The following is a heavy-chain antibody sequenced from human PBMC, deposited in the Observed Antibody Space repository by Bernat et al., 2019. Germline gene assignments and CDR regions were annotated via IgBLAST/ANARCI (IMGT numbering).Heavy chain of an antibody. CDR1: GYTFTSYA. CDR2: INTNTGNP. J-gene: IGHJ3*02. CDR3: ATGRSGSYDAFDI. Sequence: QVQMLQSGSAVKKPAASVMGSCKASGYTFTSYAMNWVRQAPGQGLEWMGWINTNTGNPTYAQGFTGRFVFSLDTSVSTAYLQISILKAEDTAVYYCATGRSGSYDAFDIWGQVTMVTVSS. V-gene: IGHV7-4-1*02. D-gene: IGHD6-19*01.